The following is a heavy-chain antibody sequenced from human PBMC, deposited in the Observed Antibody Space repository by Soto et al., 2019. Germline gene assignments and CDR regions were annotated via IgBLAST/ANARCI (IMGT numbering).Heavy chain of an antibody. CDR3: ARGISTTSYYYYYGMDV. D-gene: IGHD2-2*01. V-gene: IGHV1-46*01. CDR1: GYTLTSYY. Sequence: ASVKVSCRASGYTLTSYYLHWVRQAPGQGPEWMGIINPSGGITKDAQKFQDRVTMTSDTSTSTVYMELSSRRSENTALYYCARGISTTSYYYYYGMDVSGQGTTVTVSS. CDR2: INPSGGIT. J-gene: IGHJ6*02.